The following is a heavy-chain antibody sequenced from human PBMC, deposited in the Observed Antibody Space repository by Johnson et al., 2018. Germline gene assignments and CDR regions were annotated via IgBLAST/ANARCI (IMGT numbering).Heavy chain of an antibody. CDR1: GGSVSSGSYY. D-gene: IGHD6-6*01. V-gene: IGHV4-61*01. Sequence: QVQLQESGPGLVKPSETLSLTCTVSGGSVSSGSYYWSWIRQPPGKGLEWIGYIYYSGRTKYNPSLKRRVPISEDTPKNQFSLKLSSVTAADPAGYFGATTGSSSSKYSYYYGMDVWGQGTTVTVSS. CDR3: ATTGSSSSKYSYYYGMDV. CDR2: IYYSGRT. J-gene: IGHJ6*02.